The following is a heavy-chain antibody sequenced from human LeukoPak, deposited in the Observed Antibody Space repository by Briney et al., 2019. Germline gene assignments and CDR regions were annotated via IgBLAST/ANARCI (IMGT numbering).Heavy chain of an antibody. D-gene: IGHD3-10*02. Sequence: GGSLRLSCAASGFILSSSEMNWVRQAPGKGLEWVSYISSSGSTIYYADSVKGRFTISRDNAKNSLYLQMNSLRAEDTAVYYCAELGITMIGGVWGKGTTVTISS. CDR1: GFILSSSE. CDR3: AELGITMIGGV. CDR2: ISSSGSTI. V-gene: IGHV3-48*03. J-gene: IGHJ6*04.